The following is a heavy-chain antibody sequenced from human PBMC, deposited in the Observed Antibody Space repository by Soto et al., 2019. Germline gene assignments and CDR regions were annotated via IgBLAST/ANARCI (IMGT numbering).Heavy chain of an antibody. Sequence: SETLSLTCTVSGGSISSGGYYWSWIRQHPGKGLEWIGYIYYSGSTYYNPSLKSRVTISVDTSKNQFSLKLSSVTAADTAVYYCARGGYSYGSFYYFDYWGQGALVTVSS. D-gene: IGHD5-18*01. CDR3: ARGGYSYGSFYYFDY. J-gene: IGHJ4*02. V-gene: IGHV4-31*02. CDR2: IYYSGST. CDR1: GGSISSGGYY.